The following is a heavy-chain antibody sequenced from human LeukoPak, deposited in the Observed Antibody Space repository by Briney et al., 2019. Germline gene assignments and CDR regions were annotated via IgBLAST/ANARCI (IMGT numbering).Heavy chain of an antibody. CDR1: GFSFNSYG. CDR2: ISYDGSNK. Sequence: GGSLRLSCAGSGFSFNSYGMHWVRQAPGKGLEWVAVISYDGSNKYYADSVKGRFTLSRDNYKNTLFLQMNSLRSEDTSIYYCARDRHGTNYDFRMDVWGQGTTVTVSS. CDR3: ARDRHGTNYDFRMDV. J-gene: IGHJ6*02. V-gene: IGHV3-30*03. D-gene: IGHD3-3*01.